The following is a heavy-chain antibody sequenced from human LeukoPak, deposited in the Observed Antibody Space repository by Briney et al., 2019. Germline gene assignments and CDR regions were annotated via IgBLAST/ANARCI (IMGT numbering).Heavy chain of an antibody. CDR2: ISGSGGST. V-gene: IGHV3-23*01. D-gene: IGHD5-12*01. Sequence: GGSLRLSCAASGFTFSSYAMSWVRQAPGKGLEWVSAISGSGGSTYYADSVKGRFTISRDNSKSTLYLQMNSLRAEDTAVYYCAKSKGSGYDWDYWGQGTLVTVSS. CDR3: AKSKGSGYDWDY. CDR1: GFTFSSYA. J-gene: IGHJ4*02.